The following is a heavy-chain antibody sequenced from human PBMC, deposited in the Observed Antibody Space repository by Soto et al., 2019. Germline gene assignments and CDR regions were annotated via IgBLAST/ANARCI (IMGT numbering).Heavy chain of an antibody. V-gene: IGHV3-23*01. CDR3: AKDRLAGNFDY. J-gene: IGHJ4*02. Sequence: GGSLSLSCAASGFTFKNYAMNWVRQAPGKGLEWVATISATGGSTYYADSVKGRFTISRDNSKNTLYLQMNGLRVEDTAVYYCAKDRLAGNFDYWGQGTQVTVSS. CDR2: ISATGGST. CDR1: GFTFKNYA.